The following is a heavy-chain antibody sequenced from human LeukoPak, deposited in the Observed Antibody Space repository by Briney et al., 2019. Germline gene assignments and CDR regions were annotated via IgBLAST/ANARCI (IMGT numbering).Heavy chain of an antibody. CDR3: ARGGRRYFDL. J-gene: IGHJ2*01. CDR2: INHSGST. CDR1: GGSFSGYY. Sequence: SETLSLTCAVYGGSFSGYYWSWIRQPPGKGLEWIGEINHSGSTNYNPSLKSRVTISVGTSKNQFSLKLSSVTAADTAVYYCARGGRRYFDLWGRGTLVTVSS. V-gene: IGHV4-34*01.